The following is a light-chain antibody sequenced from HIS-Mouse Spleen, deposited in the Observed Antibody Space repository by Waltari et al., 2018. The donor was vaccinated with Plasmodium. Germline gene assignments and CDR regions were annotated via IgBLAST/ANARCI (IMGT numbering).Light chain of an antibody. CDR1: RRDVGGYNY. CDR3: CSYAGSYTWV. Sequence: QSALTQPRSVSRSPGQSVTLSCTGTRRDVGGYNYVSWYQQHPGKAPKLMIYDVSKRPSGVPDRFSGSKSGNTASLTISGLQAEDEADYYCCSYAGSYTWVFGGGTKLTVL. CDR2: DVS. V-gene: IGLV2-11*01. J-gene: IGLJ3*02.